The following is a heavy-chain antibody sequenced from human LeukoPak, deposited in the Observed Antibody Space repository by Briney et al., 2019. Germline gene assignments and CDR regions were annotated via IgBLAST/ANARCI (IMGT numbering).Heavy chain of an antibody. CDR3: ARGLHGSSSRTRRGGYYFDY. V-gene: IGHV3-33*01. CDR2: IWYDGSNK. Sequence: GGSLRLSCAASGFTFSSYGMHWVRQAPGKGLEWVAVIWYDGSNKYYADSVKGRFTVSRDNSKNTLYLQMNSLRAEDTAVYYCARGLHGSSSRTRRGGYYFDYWGQGTLVTVSS. D-gene: IGHD6-13*01. CDR1: GFTFSSYG. J-gene: IGHJ4*02.